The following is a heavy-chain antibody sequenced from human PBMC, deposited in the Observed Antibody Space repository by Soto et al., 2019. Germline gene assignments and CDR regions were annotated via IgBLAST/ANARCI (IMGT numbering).Heavy chain of an antibody. CDR2: ISGSGGST. Sequence: GGSLRLSCAASGFTFSSYGMHWVRQAPGKGLEWVSAISGSGGSTYYADSVKGRFTISRDNSKNTLYLQMNSLRAEDTAVYYCAKGLRGYSSSSGLHWFDPWGQGTLVTVSS. V-gene: IGHV3-23*01. J-gene: IGHJ5*02. CDR1: GFTFSSYG. D-gene: IGHD6-6*01. CDR3: AKGLRGYSSSSGLHWFDP.